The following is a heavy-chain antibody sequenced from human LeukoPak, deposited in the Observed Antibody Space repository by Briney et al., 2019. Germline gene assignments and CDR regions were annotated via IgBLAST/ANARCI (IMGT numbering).Heavy chain of an antibody. V-gene: IGHV4-59*02. CDR2: IYYTET. D-gene: IGHD7-27*01. CDR3: ATRKLGNDY. Sequence: PSETLSLTCTVSGGSVSDYYWSWIRQSPGKGLEWIGYIYYTETSYNPSLKSRVTISADTSKNQFSLKLYSVTAADTAVYYCATRKLGNDYWGQGTLVTVSS. CDR1: GGSVSDYY. J-gene: IGHJ4*02.